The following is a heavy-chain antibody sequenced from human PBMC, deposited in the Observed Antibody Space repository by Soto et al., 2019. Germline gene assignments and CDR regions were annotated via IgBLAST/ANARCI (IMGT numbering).Heavy chain of an antibody. CDR1: GGSISSGGYY. Sequence: SETLSLTCTVSGGSISSGGYYWSWIRQHPGKGLEWIGYIYYSGSTYYNPSLKSRVTISVDTSKNQLSLKLSSVTAADTAVYYCARGGAGIEGYYYYYGMDVWGQGTTVTVSS. D-gene: IGHD3-10*01. V-gene: IGHV4-31*03. CDR3: ARGGAGIEGYYYYYGMDV. J-gene: IGHJ6*02. CDR2: IYYSGST.